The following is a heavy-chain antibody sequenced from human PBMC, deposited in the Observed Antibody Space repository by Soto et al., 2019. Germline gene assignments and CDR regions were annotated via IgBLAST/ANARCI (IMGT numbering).Heavy chain of an antibody. V-gene: IGHV4-34*01. D-gene: IGHD3-10*01. J-gene: IGHJ4*02. CDR2: INHSGST. Sequence: SETLSLTCAVYGGSFSGYYWIWIRQPPGKGLEWIGEINHSGSTNYNPSLKSRVTISVDTSKNQFSLKLSSVTAADTAVYYCARAGSGSYYPSFDYWGQGTLVTVSS. CDR3: ARAGSGSYYPSFDY. CDR1: GGSFSGYY.